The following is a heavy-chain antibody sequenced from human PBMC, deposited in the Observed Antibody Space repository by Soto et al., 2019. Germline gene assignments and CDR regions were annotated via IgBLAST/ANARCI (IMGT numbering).Heavy chain of an antibody. CDR2: TYYRSQWYS. V-gene: IGHV6-1*01. J-gene: IGHJ6*02. Sequence: PSQTLSLTCVGSGDTVSSNSVAWNWVRQSPSRGLEWLRRTYYRSQWYSDYAVSVRSRIDINADTSKNQVSLQLNSVNPEDTAVYYCGRSEEDSDYYYYGMDVWGQGTTVTVSS. D-gene: IGHD2-15*01. CDR3: GRSEEDSDYYYYGMDV. CDR1: GDTVSSNSVA.